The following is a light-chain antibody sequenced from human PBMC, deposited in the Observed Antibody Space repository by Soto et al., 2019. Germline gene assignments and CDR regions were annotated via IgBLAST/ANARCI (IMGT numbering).Light chain of an antibody. Sequence: DIQMTQSPPSLSASVGDRVTITCRANQDIRNYLGWYQQNPGKPPRRLIYAASSLQSGVPSRFSGSGSGTEFTLTISSLQPEDFASYFCLQYNDYPHTFGQGTKLEF. CDR2: AAS. J-gene: IGKJ2*01. V-gene: IGKV1-17*01. CDR3: LQYNDYPHT. CDR1: QDIRNY.